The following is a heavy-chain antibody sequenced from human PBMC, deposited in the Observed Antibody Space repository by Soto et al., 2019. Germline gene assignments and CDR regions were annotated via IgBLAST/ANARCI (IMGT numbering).Heavy chain of an antibody. Sequence: GESLKISCKGSGYIFSDYWINWVRQMPGKGLEWMGIIYADDSETRYSPSFQGQVTISVDKSTNTAYLHWTRMKASDSAMYYCARRRGMDVWGQGTTVTVSS. CDR3: ARRRGMDV. V-gene: IGHV5-51*01. CDR2: IYADDSET. CDR1: GYIFSDYW. J-gene: IGHJ6*02.